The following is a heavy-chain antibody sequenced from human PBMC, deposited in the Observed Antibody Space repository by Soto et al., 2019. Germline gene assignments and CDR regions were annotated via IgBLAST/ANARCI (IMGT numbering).Heavy chain of an antibody. CDR2: SIPIFGTA. V-gene: IGHV1-69*13. J-gene: IGHJ6*02. CDR3: ARGRGYSGDDHYYYFDMDV. Sequence: SVKVSCKASGGTFNNYPITWVRQAPGEGLEWMGGSIPIFGTANYAQKFQGRVTISVDESTSTAYMELSSLRSEDTAVYYCARGRGYSGDDHYYYFDMDVWGRGTTVTVSS. CDR1: GGTFNNYP. D-gene: IGHD5-12*01.